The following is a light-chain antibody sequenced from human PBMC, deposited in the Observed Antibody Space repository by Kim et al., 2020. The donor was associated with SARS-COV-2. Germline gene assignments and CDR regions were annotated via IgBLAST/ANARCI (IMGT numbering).Light chain of an antibody. CDR2: DAS. J-gene: IGKJ1*01. CDR1: QSINSW. Sequence: DIQMTQSHSTLSASVGDRVTITCRASQSINSWLAWYQQKPGKAPKLLIYDASSLESGVPPRFSGSGTGTEFTLTSSSLQPDHFAPTCRQPYDSYSAFGHGTKVEIK. CDR3: QPYDSYSA. V-gene: IGKV1-5*01.